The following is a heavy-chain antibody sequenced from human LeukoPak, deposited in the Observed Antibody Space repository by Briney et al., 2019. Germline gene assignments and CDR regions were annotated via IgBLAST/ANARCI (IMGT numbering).Heavy chain of an antibody. CDR3: AKGARYCSGGSCYY. J-gene: IGHJ4*02. CDR2: ISFDGNVK. Sequence: GGSLRLSCAASGFTFRSYAIHWVRQAPGKGLEWVTFISFDGNVKYYADSVKGRFTISRDNSKNTLYLQMNSLRAEDTAVYYCAKGARYCSGGSCYYWGQGTLVTVSS. D-gene: IGHD2-15*01. CDR1: GFTFRSYA. V-gene: IGHV3-30-3*01.